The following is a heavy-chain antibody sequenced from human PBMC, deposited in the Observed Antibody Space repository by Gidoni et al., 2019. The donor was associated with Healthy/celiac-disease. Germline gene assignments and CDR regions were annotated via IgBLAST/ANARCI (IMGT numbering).Heavy chain of an antibody. J-gene: IGHJ3*02. Sequence: QMQLQESGSGLVKPSQTLSLTCAVSGGSISSGGYSWSWIRQPPGKGLEWIGYIYHSGSTYYNPSLKSRVTISVDRSKNQFSLKLSSVTAADTAVYYCATVDPRAADAFDIWGQGTMVTVSS. CDR3: ATVDPRAADAFDI. D-gene: IGHD3-10*01. V-gene: IGHV4-30-2*01. CDR2: IYHSGST. CDR1: GGSISSGGYS.